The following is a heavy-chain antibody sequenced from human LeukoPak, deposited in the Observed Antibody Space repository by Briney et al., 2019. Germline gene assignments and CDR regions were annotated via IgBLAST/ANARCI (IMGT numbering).Heavy chain of an antibody. D-gene: IGHD4-11*01. V-gene: IGHV4-38-2*02. CDR2: IYHSGST. CDR1: GYSISSGYY. J-gene: IGHJ5*02. CDR3: ARVDYKGWFDP. Sequence: SETLSLTCTVSGYSISSGYYWGWIRQPPGKGLEWIGSIYHSGSTYYNPSLKSRVTISVDTSKNQFSLKLSSVTAADTAVYYCARVDYKGWFDPWGQGTLVTVSS.